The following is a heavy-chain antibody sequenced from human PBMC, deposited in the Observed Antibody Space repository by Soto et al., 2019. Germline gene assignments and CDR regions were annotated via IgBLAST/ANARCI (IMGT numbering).Heavy chain of an antibody. Sequence: EVQLVESGGGLVQPGGSLRLSCAASGFTVSTNYMTWVRQAPGKGLEWVSVMFYGGSTYYAASVKGRFTISRDDSKNTLYLQMNSLRAEDTAVYYCATTGMGITLYYYYHGMDVWGQGTTVTVSS. V-gene: IGHV3-66*01. CDR2: MFYGGST. D-gene: IGHD3-10*01. J-gene: IGHJ6*02. CDR3: ATTGMGITLYYYYHGMDV. CDR1: GFTVSTNY.